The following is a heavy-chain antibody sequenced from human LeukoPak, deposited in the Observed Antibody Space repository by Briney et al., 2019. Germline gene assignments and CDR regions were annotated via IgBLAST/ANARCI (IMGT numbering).Heavy chain of an antibody. CDR3: ARRPSGTRTFDY. CDR2: IYPADYTT. V-gene: IGHV5-51*01. D-gene: IGHD1-1*01. J-gene: IGHJ4*02. CDR1: GYSFTTYW. Sequence: GESLKISCKGSGYSFTTYWIGWVRQLPRKDLEWMGVIYPADYTTVYSPSFQGQVAISADKSVSTAYLQWTSLKASDTAMYYCARRPSGTRTFDYWGQGSLVTVSS.